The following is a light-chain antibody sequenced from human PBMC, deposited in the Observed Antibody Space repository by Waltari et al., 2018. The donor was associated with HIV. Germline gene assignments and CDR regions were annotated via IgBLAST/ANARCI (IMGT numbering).Light chain of an antibody. CDR1: SSAVAKYGL. V-gene: IGLV2-23*02. CDR3: CSYAGSSVV. CDR2: EVS. Sequence: QSALTQPASVSASPGQPITTSCAGTSSAVAKYGLVSWYHQYPGLAPKLVISEVSDRPSGIPIRFSGSKSGNTASLTISGLQAEDEADYYCCSYAGSSVVFGSGTKVTVL. J-gene: IGLJ1*01.